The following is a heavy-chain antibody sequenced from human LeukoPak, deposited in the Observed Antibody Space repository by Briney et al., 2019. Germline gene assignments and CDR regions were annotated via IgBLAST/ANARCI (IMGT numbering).Heavy chain of an antibody. V-gene: IGHV3-74*01. Sequence: GGSLRLSCAASGFTFSSYWMHWVRQPPEKGLVWVSRIKNDGSTTTYADSVKGRFTVSRDNAKNSLFLQMNSLRAEDTAVYYCVSESAYAFDRWGQGTLVTVSS. CDR2: IKNDGSTT. CDR3: VSESAYAFDR. D-gene: IGHD5-12*01. CDR1: GFTFSSYW. J-gene: IGHJ5*02.